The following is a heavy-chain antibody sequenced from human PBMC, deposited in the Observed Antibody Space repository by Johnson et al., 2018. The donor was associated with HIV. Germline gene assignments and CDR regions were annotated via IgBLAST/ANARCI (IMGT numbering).Heavy chain of an antibody. CDR2: IKSTTDGGTT. J-gene: IGHJ3*02. Sequence: EQLVESGGGLVQPGRSLRLSCAASGFTFSNAWMSWVRQAPGKGLEWVGRIKSTTDGGTTDYAAPVKGRFTISRDDSKNTLYLQMNSLRAEDTAVYYCASEEYSSSAGAFDIWGQGTMVTVSS. CDR1: GFTFSNAW. D-gene: IGHD6-6*01. CDR3: ASEEYSSSAGAFDI. V-gene: IGHV3-15*01.